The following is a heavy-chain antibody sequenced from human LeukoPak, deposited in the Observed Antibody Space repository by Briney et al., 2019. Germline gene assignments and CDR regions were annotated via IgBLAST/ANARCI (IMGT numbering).Heavy chain of an antibody. V-gene: IGHV1-69*13. CDR2: IIPIFGTA. CDR3: ARGTRVTTN. J-gene: IGHJ4*02. D-gene: IGHD4-17*01. CDR1: GYTLTELS. Sequence: SVKVSCKVSGYTLTELSMHWVRQAPGQGLEWMGGIIPIFGTANYAQKFQGRVTITADESTSTAYMELSSLRSEDTAMYYCARGTRVTTNWGQGTLVTVSS.